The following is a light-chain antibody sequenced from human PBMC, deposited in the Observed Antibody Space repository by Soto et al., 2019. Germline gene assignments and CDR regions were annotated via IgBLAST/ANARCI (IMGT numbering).Light chain of an antibody. J-gene: IGKJ2*01. CDR1: QSINDW. CDR2: DAS. V-gene: IGKV1-5*01. CDR3: QQYKSYSA. Sequence: DIQMTQSPSTLSASVGDRVTITCRASQSINDWLAWYQQKPGKAPKILISDASTLETGVPSRFSGSGSGTEFTLTISSLQPDDFATYYCQQYKSYSAFGQGTKLKIK.